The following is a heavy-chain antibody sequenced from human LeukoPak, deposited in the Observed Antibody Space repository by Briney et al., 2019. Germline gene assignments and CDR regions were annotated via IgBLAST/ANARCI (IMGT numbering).Heavy chain of an antibody. Sequence: PGGSLRLSCAVSGITLSNYGMSWVRQAPGKGLEWVAGISGSGGATNYADSVKGRFTISRDNSNNTLYLQMNSLRAEDTAVYYCAKLGGHPLHNYYVGVWGKGTTVAVSS. V-gene: IGHV3-23*01. D-gene: IGHD3-16*01. CDR1: GITLSNYG. CDR2: ISGSGGAT. CDR3: AKLGGHPLHNYYVGV. J-gene: IGHJ6*03.